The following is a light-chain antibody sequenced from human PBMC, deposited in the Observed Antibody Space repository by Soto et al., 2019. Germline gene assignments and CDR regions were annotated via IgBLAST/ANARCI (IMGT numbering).Light chain of an antibody. CDR3: QQTNTFPLT. J-gene: IGKJ4*01. CDR1: QDITRW. Sequence: IQLTQSPSSLSASVGDRVTITCRASQDITRWLAWYQQKPGKAPKXLIYGASSLQSGVPSRFSGSGSETDLTITISSLQPEDSETYYCQQTNTFPLTFGGGTKVDIK. CDR2: GAS. V-gene: IGKV1-12*01.